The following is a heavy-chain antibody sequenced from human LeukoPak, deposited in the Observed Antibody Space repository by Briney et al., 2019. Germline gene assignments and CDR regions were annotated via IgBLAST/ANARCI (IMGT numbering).Heavy chain of an antibody. D-gene: IGHD3-3*01. Sequence: PGGSLRLSCAASGFTFSSYAMSWVRQAPGKGLEWAAAISGSGSSKYYADSVKGRFTSSRNISINTLYLQMNSLRADETAVYYCVKSIDYDFWGGYYFPDYWGQGTLVTVSA. CDR2: ISGSGSSK. V-gene: IGHV3-23*01. J-gene: IGHJ4*02. CDR1: GFTFSSYA. CDR3: VKSIDYDFWGGYYFPDY.